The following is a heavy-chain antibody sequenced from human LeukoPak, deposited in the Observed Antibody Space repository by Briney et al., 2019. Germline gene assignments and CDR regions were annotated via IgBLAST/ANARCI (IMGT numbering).Heavy chain of an antibody. Sequence: GGSLRLSCAASGFTFSSYAMNWVRQAPGKGLEWVSLISGSGDSTDYADSVKGRLTISGDNSKNTLYLQINSLRADDTAVYYCAKRAVAGTGRGFDIWGQGTLVTVSS. CDR1: GFTFSSYA. V-gene: IGHV3-23*01. CDR2: ISGSGDST. D-gene: IGHD6-19*01. J-gene: IGHJ3*02. CDR3: AKRAVAGTGRGFDI.